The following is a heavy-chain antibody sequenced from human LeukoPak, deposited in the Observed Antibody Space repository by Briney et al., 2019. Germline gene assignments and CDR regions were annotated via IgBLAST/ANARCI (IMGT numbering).Heavy chain of an antibody. CDR3: ARTGIAAAGTTFFDH. D-gene: IGHD6-13*01. Sequence: PGGSLRLSCAASGFTFDDYAMHWVRQAPGKGLEWVSGISWNSGSMGYADSVKGRFTISRDNAKNSLYLQMNSLRAEDTALYYCARTGIAAAGTTFFDHWGQGTLVTVSS. J-gene: IGHJ4*02. CDR2: ISWNSGSM. V-gene: IGHV3-9*01. CDR1: GFTFDDYA.